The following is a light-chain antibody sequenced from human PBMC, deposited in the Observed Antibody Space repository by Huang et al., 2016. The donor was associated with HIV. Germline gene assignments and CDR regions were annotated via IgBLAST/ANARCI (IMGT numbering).Light chain of an antibody. CDR3: LQDYSYPRT. V-gene: IGKV1-6*01. CDR1: QEIRTD. J-gene: IGKJ1*01. CDR2: AAS. Sequence: AIQMTQSPSSLSASVGDRVTITCRASQEIRTDLGWYKQKPGKAPKFLIYAASNLQNGVPSRFSGSGSGTFFTLTISSLQPEDFATYYCLQDYSYPRTFGQGTKVEVK.